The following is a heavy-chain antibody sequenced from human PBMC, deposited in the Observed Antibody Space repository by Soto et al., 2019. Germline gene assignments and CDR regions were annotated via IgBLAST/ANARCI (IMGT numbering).Heavy chain of an antibody. Sequence: SLRLSCAASGFTLSNFWMHWVRQAPGKGLEWVSRINSDGRSTSYVDSVKGRFSISRDNANNTLYLEMNSLRAEDTAVYFCARGGRYRENYYFGMDVWGQGTTVTVSS. CDR3: ARGGRYRENYYFGMDV. CDR2: INSDGRST. D-gene: IGHD1-26*01. CDR1: GFTLSNFW. J-gene: IGHJ6*02. V-gene: IGHV3-74*01.